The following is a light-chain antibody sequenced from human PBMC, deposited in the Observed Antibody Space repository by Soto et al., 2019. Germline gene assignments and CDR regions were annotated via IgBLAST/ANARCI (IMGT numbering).Light chain of an antibody. CDR2: DAS. V-gene: IGKV3-11*01. J-gene: IGKJ1*01. CDR1: QSVSSY. CDR3: QQRSNWPPTWT. Sequence: EIVLTQSPATLSLSPGERATLSCRASQSVSSYLAWYQQKPGQAPRLLIYDASNRATVIPARFSGSGSGTDFTLTISSREPEDVAVYYFQQRSNWPPTWTFGQGTKVEIK.